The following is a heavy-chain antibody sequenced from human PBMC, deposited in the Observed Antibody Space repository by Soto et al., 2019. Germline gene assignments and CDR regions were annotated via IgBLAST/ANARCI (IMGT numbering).Heavy chain of an antibody. J-gene: IGHJ5*02. D-gene: IGHD2-2*01. CDR3: AKWGSSSSCSPTGFDT. V-gene: IGHV3-23*01. Sequence: GGSLRLSCAASGFTFSSYAMTWVRQAPGKGLEYVSSITGSGGSTYYADSVRGRFTISRDNSKNTLFVQMNSLRAEDTAIYYCAKWGSSSSCSPTGFDTWGQGTPVTVSS. CDR1: GFTFSSYA. CDR2: ITGSGGST.